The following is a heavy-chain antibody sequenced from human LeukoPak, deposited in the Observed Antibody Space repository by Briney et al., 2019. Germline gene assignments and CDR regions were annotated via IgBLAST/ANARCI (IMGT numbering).Heavy chain of an antibody. V-gene: IGHV4-39*07. CDR1: GGSISSSNYY. CDR2: IYYSGST. J-gene: IGHJ4*02. D-gene: IGHD5-12*01. Sequence: SETLSLTCTVSGGSISSSNYYWGWIRQPPGKGLEWIGSIYYSGSTYYSPSLKSRVTISLDTSRNQFSLKLSSVTAADTAVYYCARGSRGYSGYDSGDYWGQGTLVTVSS. CDR3: ARGSRGYSGYDSGDY.